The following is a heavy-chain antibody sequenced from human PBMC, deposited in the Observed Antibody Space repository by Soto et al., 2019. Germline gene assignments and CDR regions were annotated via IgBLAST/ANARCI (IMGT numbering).Heavy chain of an antibody. CDR3: ATGSYDDRYYHTPEFDH. CDR2: FDPEDAET. V-gene: IGHV1-24*01. Sequence: ASVKVSCKVSGHTLSELSMHWVRQAPGKGLEWMGGFDPEDAETIYTQKFQGRVTMTEDTSTDTAYMEVSSLRSEDTAVYYCATGSYDDRYYHTPEFDHWGQGTLVTRIL. D-gene: IGHD3-10*01. CDR1: GHTLSELS. J-gene: IGHJ4*02.